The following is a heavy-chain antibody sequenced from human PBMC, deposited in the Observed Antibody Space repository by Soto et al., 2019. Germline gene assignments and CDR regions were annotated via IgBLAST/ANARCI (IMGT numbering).Heavy chain of an antibody. CDR3: ARRWGYTFDY. V-gene: IGHV4-61*01. J-gene: IGHJ4*02. D-gene: IGHD5-12*01. CDR1: GGSISSGSYY. Sequence: SETLSLTCTVSGGSISSGSYYWSWIRQPPGKGLEWIGYIYYSGSTNYNPSLKSRVTISVDTSKNQFSLKLSSVTAADTAVYYCARRWGYTFDYWGQGTLVTVSS. CDR2: IYYSGST.